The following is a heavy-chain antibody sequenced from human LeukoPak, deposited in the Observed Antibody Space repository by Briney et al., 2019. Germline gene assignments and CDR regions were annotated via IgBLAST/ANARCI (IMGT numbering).Heavy chain of an antibody. CDR1: GFTFSSYA. J-gene: IGHJ4*02. D-gene: IGHD3-22*01. CDR3: ARRAYYDSSGFDY. CDR2: IASNGGST. V-gene: IGHV3-64*01. Sequence: GGSLRLSCAASGFTFSSYAMHWVRQAPGKGLEYVSAIASNGGSTFYANSVKGRFTISRDNSKNTLYLQMGSLRAEDMAVYYCARRAYYDSSGFDYWGQGTLVTVSS.